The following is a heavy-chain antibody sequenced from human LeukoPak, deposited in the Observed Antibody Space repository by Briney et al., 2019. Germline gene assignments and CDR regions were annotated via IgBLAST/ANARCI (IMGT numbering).Heavy chain of an antibody. D-gene: IGHD1-26*01. CDR3: ARGPIGGLRKGFDI. J-gene: IGHJ4*02. CDR2: INTHNGAT. V-gene: IGHV1-2*02. CDR1: GNTFAGYY. Sequence: ASVKVSCKASGNTFAGYYVHWVRQAPGQGLEWMGWINTHNGATNYAQHFQGRVTTTTDTAVTTAYMDLVGLTYDDAAVYFCARGPIGGLRKGFDIWGQGTLVTVSS.